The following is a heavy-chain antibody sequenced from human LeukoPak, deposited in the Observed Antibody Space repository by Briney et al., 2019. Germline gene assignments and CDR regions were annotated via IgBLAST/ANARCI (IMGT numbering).Heavy chain of an antibody. D-gene: IGHD3-3*01. CDR3: ATYDSWSGYNIAY. CDR2: LSGSGGAT. V-gene: IGHV3-23*01. Sequence: GGSLRLSCAASGFTFSSYAMSWVRQAPGKGLEWVSTLSGSGGATYYADSVRGRFTISRDNSKNTLYLQMNNLRAEDTAIYYCATYDSWSGYNIAYWGQGTLVTVSS. CDR1: GFTFSSYA. J-gene: IGHJ4*02.